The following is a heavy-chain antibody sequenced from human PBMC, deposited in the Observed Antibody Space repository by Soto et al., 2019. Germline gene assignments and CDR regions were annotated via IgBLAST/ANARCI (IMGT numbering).Heavy chain of an antibody. CDR3: AREGGDGIDY. J-gene: IGHJ4*02. CDR2: IYYSGST. D-gene: IGHD3-16*01. Sequence: PSETLSLTCTFSGGSILSGSHYWSWIRQHPGKGLEWIGYIYYSGSTYYNPSLKSRITISISTSKNQFSLKLTSVTAADTAVYYCAREGGDGIDYWGQGTLVTVSS. V-gene: IGHV4-31*03. CDR1: GGSILSGSHY.